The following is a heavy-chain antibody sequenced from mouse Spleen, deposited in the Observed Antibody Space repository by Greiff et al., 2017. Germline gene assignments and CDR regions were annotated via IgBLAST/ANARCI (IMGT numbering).Heavy chain of an antibody. CDR1: GFTFSDYY. D-gene: IGHD2-4*01. CDR3: ARQDDYEDYAMDY. J-gene: IGHJ4*01. CDR2: ISNGGGST. V-gene: IGHV5-12*01. Sequence: EVHLVESGGGLVQPGGSLKLSCAASGFTFSDYYMYWVRQTPEKRLEWVAYISNGGGSTYYPDTVKGRFTISRDNAKNTLYLQMSRLKSEDTAMYYCARQDDYEDYAMDYWGQGTSVTVSS.